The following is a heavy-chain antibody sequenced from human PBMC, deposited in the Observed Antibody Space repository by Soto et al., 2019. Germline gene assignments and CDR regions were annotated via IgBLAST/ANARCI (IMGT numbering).Heavy chain of an antibody. D-gene: IGHD6-13*01. CDR3: AREGSSWVHYYYYYGMDV. Sequence: GGSLRLSCAASGFTFSSYGMHWVRQAPGKGLEWVAVIWYDGSNKYYADSVKGRFTISRDNSKNTLYLQMNSLRAEDTAVYYCAREGSSWVHYYYYYGMDVWGQGTTVTVSS. J-gene: IGHJ6*02. CDR1: GFTFSSYG. V-gene: IGHV3-33*01. CDR2: IWYDGSNK.